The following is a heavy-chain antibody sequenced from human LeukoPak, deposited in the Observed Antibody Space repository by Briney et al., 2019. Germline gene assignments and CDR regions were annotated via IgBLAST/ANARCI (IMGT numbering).Heavy chain of an antibody. V-gene: IGHV4-59*01. D-gene: IGHD6-19*01. CDR2: IYYSGST. J-gene: IGHJ4*02. CDR1: GGSISNNY. CDR3: ARGGWSLDY. Sequence: SETLSLTCSVSGGSISNNYWSWIRQPPRKGLEWIGYIYYSGSTDYNPSLKSRVTISVDMSKNQFSLKLSSVTAADTAVYYCARGGWSLDYWGQGTLVTVSS.